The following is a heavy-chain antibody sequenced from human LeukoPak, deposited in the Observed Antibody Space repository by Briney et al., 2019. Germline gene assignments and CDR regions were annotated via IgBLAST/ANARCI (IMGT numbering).Heavy chain of an antibody. D-gene: IGHD5-12*01. J-gene: IGHJ4*02. CDR2: IYSGGST. V-gene: IGHV3-53*01. CDR3: ARDIGYSKGFFDY. Sequence: GGSLRLSCAASGFTVSSNYMSWVRQAPGKGLEWVSVIYSGGSTYSADSVRGRFTISRDNSKNTLYLRMNSLRAEDTAVYYCARDIGYSKGFFDYWGQGTLVTVSS. CDR1: GFTVSSNY.